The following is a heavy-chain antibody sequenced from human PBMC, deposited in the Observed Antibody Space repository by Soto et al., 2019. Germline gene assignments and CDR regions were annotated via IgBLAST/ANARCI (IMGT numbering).Heavy chain of an antibody. CDR1: GFIFSTEW. CDR2: IKRDGSEK. J-gene: IGHJ4*02. CDR3: VRDLSGIPHDY. V-gene: IGHV3-7*05. Sequence: GGSLTLSCAASGFIFSTEWMNWVRQAPGKRLEWVANIKRDGSEKHYVDYANGRFTNFRDNAKNLLYLQMNSLRAEDTAVYYWVRDLSGIPHDYWGQGTQVTVSS. D-gene: IGHD2-21*01.